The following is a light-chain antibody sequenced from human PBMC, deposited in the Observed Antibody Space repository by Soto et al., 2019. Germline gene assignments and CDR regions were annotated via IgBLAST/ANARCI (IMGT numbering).Light chain of an antibody. CDR3: QQYHRSSIT. V-gene: IGKV1-5*01. CDR1: QDITKY. CDR2: DAS. J-gene: IGKJ5*01. Sequence: DIQLTQSPSSLSASVGDRVTITCQASQDITKYLNWYQQKPGKAPKLLIYDASSLESGVPSRFSGSGSGTEFTLTISSLHPDDFATYYCQQYHRSSITFGQGTRLEIK.